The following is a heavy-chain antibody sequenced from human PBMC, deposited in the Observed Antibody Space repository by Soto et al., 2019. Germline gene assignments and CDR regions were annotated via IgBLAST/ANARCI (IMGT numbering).Heavy chain of an antibody. CDR2: ISSGGSYI. J-gene: IGHJ4*02. D-gene: IGHD5-12*01. V-gene: IGHV3-21*06. Sequence: EVQLVESGGGLVKPGGSLRLTCAASEMTFRNYSMNWVRQAPGKGLEWVSSISSGGSYIYYADSGKGRFTIFRDNAKNSLFLQMTSLRAEDTAVYYCATSGVATGFDFWGQGTLVTVSS. CDR1: EMTFRNYS. CDR3: ATSGVATGFDF.